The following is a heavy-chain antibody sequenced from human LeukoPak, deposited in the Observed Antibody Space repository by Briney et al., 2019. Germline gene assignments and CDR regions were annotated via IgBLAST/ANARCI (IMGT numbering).Heavy chain of an antibody. D-gene: IGHD1-1*01. CDR1: GGSISSYY. Sequence: SETLSLPCTVSGGSISSYYWSWIRQPPGKGLEWIGYIYYSGSTNYNPSLKSRVTISVDTSKNQFSLKLSSVTAADTAVYYCARVAADSWNDFDYWGQGTLVTVSS. J-gene: IGHJ4*02. CDR2: IYYSGST. V-gene: IGHV4-59*01. CDR3: ARVAADSWNDFDY.